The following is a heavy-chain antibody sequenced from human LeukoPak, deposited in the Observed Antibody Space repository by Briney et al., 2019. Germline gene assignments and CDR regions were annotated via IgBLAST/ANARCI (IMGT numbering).Heavy chain of an antibody. CDR2: INSDGSST. D-gene: IGHD3-16*01. CDR1: GFTVSVNY. J-gene: IGHJ2*01. CDR3: ARDIYGYFDL. Sequence: GGSLRLSCAASGFTVSVNYMSWVRQAPGKGLVWVSRINSDGSSTNYVDSVKGRFSTSRDNANNTLYLQMNSLRAEDTAVYYCARDIYGYFDLWGRGTLVTVSS. V-gene: IGHV3-74*01.